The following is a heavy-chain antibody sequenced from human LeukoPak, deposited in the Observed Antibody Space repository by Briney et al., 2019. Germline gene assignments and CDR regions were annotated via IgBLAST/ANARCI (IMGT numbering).Heavy chain of an antibody. CDR2: IWYDGSNK. V-gene: IGHV3-33*01. CDR1: GFTFSSYG. CDR3: ARDRDYAFDY. Sequence: GGSLRLSCAASGFTFSSYGMHWVRQAPGKGLEWVALIWYDGSNKYYADSVKGRLTISRDNSKNTLYLQMNSLRDEDTALYYCARDRDYAFDYWGQGTLVTVSS. J-gene: IGHJ4*02. D-gene: IGHD4-17*01.